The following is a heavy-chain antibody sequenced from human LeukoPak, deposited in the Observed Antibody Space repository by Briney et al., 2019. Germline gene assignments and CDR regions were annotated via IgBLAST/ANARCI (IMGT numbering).Heavy chain of an antibody. Sequence: GGSLRLSCAASGFTVSSKYMGWVRQAPGEGLEWVSFLYSGVSTYYADYVKGRFTISRDNSKNTLYLQMNSLRAEDTAVYYCARDRRYDFWSGYYYYYGMDVWGQGTTVTVSS. J-gene: IGHJ6*02. CDR1: GFTVSSKY. V-gene: IGHV3-66*02. CDR3: ARDRRYDFWSGYYYYYGMDV. CDR2: LYSGVST. D-gene: IGHD3-3*01.